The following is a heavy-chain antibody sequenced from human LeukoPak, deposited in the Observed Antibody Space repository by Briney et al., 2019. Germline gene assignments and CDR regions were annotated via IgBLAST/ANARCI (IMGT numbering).Heavy chain of an antibody. D-gene: IGHD5-24*01. V-gene: IGHV3-74*01. CDR3: VRDGDDFNFDY. CDR2: VKGDGSFT. J-gene: IGHJ4*02. CDR1: GFTFRSHW. Sequence: GGSLRLSCAASGFTFRSHWMHWVRQAPGKGLVWVSRVKGDGSFTNYADSVYGRFTISRDNAKNTLYLHMHSLRVEDTAVYYSVRDGDDFNFDYWGQGSLVTVSS.